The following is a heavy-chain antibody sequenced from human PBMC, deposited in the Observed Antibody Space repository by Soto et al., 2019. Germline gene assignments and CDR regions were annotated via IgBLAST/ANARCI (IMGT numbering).Heavy chain of an antibody. CDR1: GFTFSSYG. D-gene: IGHD6-19*01. Sequence: QVQLVESGGGVVQPGRSLRLSCAASGFTFSSYGMHWVRQAPGKGLEWVAVISYDGSNKYYADSVKGRFTISRDNSKNTLYLQMHSLRAEDTAVYYCAKGRRYSSGWYESDACDIWGQGTMVTVSS. J-gene: IGHJ3*02. CDR3: AKGRRYSSGWYESDACDI. V-gene: IGHV3-30*18. CDR2: ISYDGSNK.